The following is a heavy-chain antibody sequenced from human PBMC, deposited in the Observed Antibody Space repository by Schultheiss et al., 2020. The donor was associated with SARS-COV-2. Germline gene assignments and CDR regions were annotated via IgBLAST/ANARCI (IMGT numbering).Heavy chain of an antibody. CDR3: ARRSVHTTGWFDFDS. CDR2: IFSNDEK. D-gene: IGHD6-19*01. Sequence: SGPTLVKPTETLTLTCTVSGFSLNNARMGVSWIRQPPGKALEWLAHIFSNDEKSYNISLESRLTISKDTSKNQVVLTMTNMDPVDTATYYCARRSVHTTGWFDFDSWDQGTLVTVSS. J-gene: IGHJ4*02. CDR1: GFSLNNARMG. V-gene: IGHV2-26*01.